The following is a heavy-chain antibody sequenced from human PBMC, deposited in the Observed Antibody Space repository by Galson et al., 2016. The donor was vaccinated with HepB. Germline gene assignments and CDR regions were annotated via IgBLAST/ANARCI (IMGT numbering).Heavy chain of an antibody. V-gene: IGHV3-11*01. J-gene: IGHJ5*02. CDR3: ARPIIPRMSANWFEP. Sequence: SLRLSCAASGFIFSDYYMSWIRQAPGKGLEWVSYISSSGSTKSYADSVKGRFTISRDNAKNSLYLQMNALRAADTAVYYCARPIIPRMSANWFEPWDQGTLVTVSS. CDR2: ISSSGSTK. CDR1: GFIFSDYY. D-gene: IGHD3-3*01.